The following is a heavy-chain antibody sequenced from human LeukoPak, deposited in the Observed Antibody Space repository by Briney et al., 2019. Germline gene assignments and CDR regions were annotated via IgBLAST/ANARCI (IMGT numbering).Heavy chain of an antibody. CDR2: ISAGGGST. CDR3: ARKASEFDC. Sequence: GGSLRLSCAASGFTFTSYAMTWVRQAPGKGLEWVSSISAGGGSTYYADSVKGRFTISRDNSQNTLYPQMNSLRAEDTAIYYCARKASEFDCWGQGTLVTVSS. J-gene: IGHJ4*02. V-gene: IGHV3-23*01. CDR1: GFTFTSYA.